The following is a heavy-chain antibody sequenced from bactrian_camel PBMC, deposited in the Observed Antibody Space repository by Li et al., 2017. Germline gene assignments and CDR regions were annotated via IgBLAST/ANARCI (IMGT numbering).Heavy chain of an antibody. CDR3: VTQGFGH. CDR1: GFPFSFYY. J-gene: IGHJ6*01. V-gene: IGHV3-2*01. Sequence: VQLVESGGGLVQPGGSLRLSCAPSGFPFSFYYMTWVRQAAGKGLAWVATIFSDGSDTFYADSVTGRFTISRDDAKNTVYLQMNSLKSEDTGLYFCVTQGFGHWGQGTQVTVS. CDR2: IFSDGSDT.